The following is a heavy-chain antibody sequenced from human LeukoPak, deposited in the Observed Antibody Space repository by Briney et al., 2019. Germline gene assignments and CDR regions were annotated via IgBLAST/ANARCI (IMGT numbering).Heavy chain of an antibody. Sequence: SETLSLTCGVSGSSINSGYYWGWIRQPPGKGLEWIGSFYHSENTYYSPSLKGRVTISVGTSKNQLSLKLTSVTAADTAVYYCARGPFGVVPTTYYFDYWGQGTLVTVSS. CDR3: ARGPFGVVPTTYYFDY. CDR2: FYHSENT. D-gene: IGHD3-3*01. J-gene: IGHJ4*02. V-gene: IGHV4-38-2*01. CDR1: GSSINSGYY.